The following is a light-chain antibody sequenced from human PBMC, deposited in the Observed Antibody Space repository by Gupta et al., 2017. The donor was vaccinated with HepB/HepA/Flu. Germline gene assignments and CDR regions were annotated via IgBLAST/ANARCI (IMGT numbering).Light chain of an antibody. Sequence: EIVLTHSPGSMSLSPGERATLSCWASQHVSSSYLAWFQQKPGLPPRLLIYGTFTRATGIPDRFSGSGFGTDFTLTISRLEPEDFAVYYCQQYSRSLWAFGQGTKVEVK. CDR1: QHVSSSY. J-gene: IGKJ1*01. V-gene: IGKV3-20*01. CDR3: QQYSRSLWA. CDR2: GTF.